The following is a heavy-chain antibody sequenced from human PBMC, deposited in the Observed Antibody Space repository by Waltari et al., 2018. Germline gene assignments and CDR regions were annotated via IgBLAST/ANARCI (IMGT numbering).Heavy chain of an antibody. V-gene: IGHV4-30-4*01. CDR3: AREVISPTESDAFDI. J-gene: IGHJ3*02. CDR2: ISYKGRA. CDR1: GGSLSNDNYY. Sequence: QVQLQESGPGLVKPSQTLSLTCTVSGGSLSNDNYYWSWLRQPPGKGLDWIGYISYKGRAHYNPSLESRVTMSVDTSRNQFSLRLTSVTVADTAVYYCAREVISPTESDAFDIWGQGTMVSVSS. D-gene: IGHD1-1*01.